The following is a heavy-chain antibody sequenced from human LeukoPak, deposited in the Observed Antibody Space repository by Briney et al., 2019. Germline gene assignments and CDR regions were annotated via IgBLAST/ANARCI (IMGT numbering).Heavy chain of an antibody. CDR1: GFTFSSYS. Sequence: GGSLRLSCAASGFTFSSYSMNWVRQAPGKGLEWVSSISSSSSYIYYADSVKGRFTISRDNAKNSLYLQMNCLRAEDTAVYYCARESGYDRHSYYYYGMDVWGQGTTVTVSS. CDR3: ARESGYDRHSYYYYGMDV. V-gene: IGHV3-21*01. J-gene: IGHJ6*02. CDR2: ISSSSSYI. D-gene: IGHD5-12*01.